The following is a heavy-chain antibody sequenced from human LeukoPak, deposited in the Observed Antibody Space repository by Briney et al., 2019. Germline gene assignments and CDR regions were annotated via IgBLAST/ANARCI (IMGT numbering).Heavy chain of an antibody. D-gene: IGHD3-9*01. CDR2: INHSGST. CDR1: GGSFSGYY. Sequence: SETLSLTCAVYGGSFSGYYWSWIRQPPGKGLEWIGEINHSGSTNYNPSLKSRVTMSLDTSKNQFSLNLSSVTAADTAVYYCARGRFILTGYLRDWFDPWGQGTLVTVSS. V-gene: IGHV4-34*01. CDR3: ARGRFILTGYLRDWFDP. J-gene: IGHJ5*02.